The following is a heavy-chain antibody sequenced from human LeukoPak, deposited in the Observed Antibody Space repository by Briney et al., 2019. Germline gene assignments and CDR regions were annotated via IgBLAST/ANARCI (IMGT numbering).Heavy chain of an antibody. V-gene: IGHV3-21*01. J-gene: IGHJ3*02. Sequence: GGSLRLSCAASGFTFSTHTMAWVRQAPGKGLEWVSSISTTSSHIYYADSVKGRFTISRDNAKNSMYLQMSSLRAEDTGVYYCARGSTIVQRRDAFDIRGQGTMVTVSS. D-gene: IGHD5-24*01. CDR1: GFTFSTHT. CDR3: ARGSTIVQRRDAFDI. CDR2: ISTTSSHI.